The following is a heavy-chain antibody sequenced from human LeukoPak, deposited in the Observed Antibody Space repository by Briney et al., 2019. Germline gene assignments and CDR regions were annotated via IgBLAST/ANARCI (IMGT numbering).Heavy chain of an antibody. CDR2: ISGSGSST. Sequence: PGGSLRLSCAASGFTFSNYVMSWVRQAPGKGLEGVSGISGSGSSTYYADSVKGRFTISRDNSKNTLYLQMNSLRAEDTALYYCAKDKSVGSQDYGMDVWGQGTTVTVSS. CDR1: GFTFSNYV. CDR3: AKDKSVGSQDYGMDV. J-gene: IGHJ6*02. V-gene: IGHV3-23*01. D-gene: IGHD1-26*01.